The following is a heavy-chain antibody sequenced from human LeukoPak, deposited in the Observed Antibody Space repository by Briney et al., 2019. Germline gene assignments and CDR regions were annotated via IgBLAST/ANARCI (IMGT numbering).Heavy chain of an antibody. CDR1: GGTFSSYA. J-gene: IGHJ6*03. CDR2: IIPIFGTA. CDR3: ASHRNVYGDRTGDYYYMDV. D-gene: IGHD4-17*01. Sequence: ASVKVSCKASGGTFSSYAISWVRQAPGQGLEWMGGIIPIFGTANYAQKFQGRVTITTDESTSTAYMELSNLRSEDTAVYYCASHRNVYGDRTGDYYYMDVWGKGTMVTVSS. V-gene: IGHV1-69*05.